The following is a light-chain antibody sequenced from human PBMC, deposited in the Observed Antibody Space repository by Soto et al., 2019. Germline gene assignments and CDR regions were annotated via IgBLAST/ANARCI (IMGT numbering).Light chain of an antibody. Sequence: EILLTQSPGTPLSLSPGERATLSCRASQTVTSNYLAWYQQRHGQAPRLLIHGASNRAPGIPDRFSGSGSGTDFTLTIRRLEPEDFAVYFCHQYGYVRDTFGQGTRLEI. CDR3: HQYGYVRDT. CDR1: QTVTSNY. CDR2: GAS. J-gene: IGKJ2*01. V-gene: IGKV3-20*01.